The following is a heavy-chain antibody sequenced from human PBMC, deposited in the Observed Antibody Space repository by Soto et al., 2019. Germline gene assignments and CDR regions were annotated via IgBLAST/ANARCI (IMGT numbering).Heavy chain of an antibody. CDR1: GFTFSDYY. J-gene: IGHJ4*02. CDR3: AGQLDYSNYVDALA. V-gene: IGHV3-11*01. Sequence: QVQLVESGGGLVKPGGSLRLSCAASGFTFSDYYMSWIRQAPGKGLEWVSYISSSGSTIYYADSVKGRFTISRDNAKNPLYLQMNSLRAEDTAVYYCAGQLDYSNYVDALAWGQGTLVTVSS. CDR2: ISSSGSTI. D-gene: IGHD4-4*01.